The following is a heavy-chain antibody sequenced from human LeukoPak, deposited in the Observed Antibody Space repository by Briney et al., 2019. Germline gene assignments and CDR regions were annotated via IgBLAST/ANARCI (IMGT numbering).Heavy chain of an antibody. CDR2: IKYDVTT. D-gene: IGHD4-17*01. CDR3: ARGPDYYGDYISWFPDAFHI. V-gene: IGHV4-34*01. J-gene: IGHJ3*02. CDR1: GASFSGYF. Sequence: SETLSLTCAVSGASFSGYFWNWIRQSPEKGLEWIGEIKYDVTTNYNPSLTSRVTMSIDKATNQFHLKVTSLTAADTAVYYCARGPDYYGDYISWFPDAFHIWGQGTLVSVSP.